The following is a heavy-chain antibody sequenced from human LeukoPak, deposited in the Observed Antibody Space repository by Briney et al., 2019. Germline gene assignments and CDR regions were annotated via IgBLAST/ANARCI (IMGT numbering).Heavy chain of an antibody. CDR1: GITFSSYA. D-gene: IGHD3-22*01. J-gene: IGHJ4*02. V-gene: IGHV3-30*04. CDR2: ISYDGSNK. Sequence: GALRLSCAASGITFSSYAMHWVRQAPGKGLEWMAVISYDGSNKYYADSVKGRFTISRDNSKNTLYLQMNSLRAEDTAVYYCARVGSGYYFYYFDYWGQGTLVTVSS. CDR3: ARVGSGYYFYYFDY.